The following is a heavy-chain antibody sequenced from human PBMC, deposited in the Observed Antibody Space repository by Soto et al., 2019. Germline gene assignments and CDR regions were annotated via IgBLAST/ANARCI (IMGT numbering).Heavy chain of an antibody. J-gene: IGHJ6*02. D-gene: IGHD2-2*01. CDR3: ARIPAATHYCCYGMDV. CDR2: INPNSGGT. CDR1: GYTFTGYY. Sequence: ASVKVSCKASGYTFTGYYMNWVRQAPGQGLEWMAWINPNSGGTNYAQKFQGRVTMTRDTSISTAYMELSRLTSDDTAVYYCARIPAATHYCCYGMDVWGQGTTVTVSS. V-gene: IGHV1-2*02.